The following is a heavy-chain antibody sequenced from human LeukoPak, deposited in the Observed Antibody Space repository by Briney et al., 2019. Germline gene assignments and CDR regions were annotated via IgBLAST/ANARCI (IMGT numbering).Heavy chain of an antibody. CDR3: ARDRGAYCGGDCYLGFDY. V-gene: IGHV3-21*01. J-gene: IGHJ4*01. CDR2: IAGSSGYI. CDR1: GFTFSSYT. Sequence: SGGSLRLSCAASGFTFSSYTMNWVRQAPGKGLKWVSSIAGSSGYISYADSVKGRFTISRDNAKKSLYLQMTSLTAEDTAVYYCARDRGAYCGGDCYLGFDYWGRGTLVTVSS. D-gene: IGHD2-21*02.